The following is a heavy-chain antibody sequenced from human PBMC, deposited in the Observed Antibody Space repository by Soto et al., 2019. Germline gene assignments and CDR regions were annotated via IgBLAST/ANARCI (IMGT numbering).Heavy chain of an antibody. CDR1: GFTFSSYS. D-gene: IGHD4-17*01. J-gene: IGHJ4*02. CDR2: ISSSSSTI. V-gene: IGHV3-48*02. CDR3: AREDYGGNSGFDY. Sequence: EVQLVESGGGLVQPGGSLRLSCAASGFTFSSYSMNWVRQAPGKGLEWVSYISSSSSTIYYADSVKGRFTISRDNAKNSLYLQMNRLRDEDTAVYYCAREDYGGNSGFDYWGQGTLVTVSS.